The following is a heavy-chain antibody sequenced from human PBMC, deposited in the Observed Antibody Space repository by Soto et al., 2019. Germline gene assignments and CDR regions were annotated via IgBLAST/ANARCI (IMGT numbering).Heavy chain of an antibody. CDR1: GFSFNTYT. Sequence: EVQLLESGGGLVQPGGSLRLSCAASGFSFNTYTMSWVRQAPGKGLEWVSSISGSGAGATYYADSVNGRFTISRDNEKNTVYLQMNSLRAEDTALYYCARPSYCSTTTCLEDVWGQGTTVSVSS. D-gene: IGHD2-2*01. CDR3: ARPSYCSTTTCLEDV. CDR2: ISGSGAGAT. J-gene: IGHJ6*02. V-gene: IGHV3-23*01.